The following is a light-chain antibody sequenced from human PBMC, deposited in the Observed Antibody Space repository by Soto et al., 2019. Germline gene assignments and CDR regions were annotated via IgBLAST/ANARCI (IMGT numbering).Light chain of an antibody. CDR3: KSYASSLSVVV. Sequence: QSVLTQPPSVSGAPGQRVTISCTGSSSNIGAGYGVHWYQQLPGTAPKLLIYGNSNRPSGVPDRFSGSKSGTSASLAITGLQAEDEADYYCKSYASSLSVVVFGGGTKVTVL. CDR2: GNS. CDR1: SSNIGAGYG. J-gene: IGLJ2*01. V-gene: IGLV1-40*01.